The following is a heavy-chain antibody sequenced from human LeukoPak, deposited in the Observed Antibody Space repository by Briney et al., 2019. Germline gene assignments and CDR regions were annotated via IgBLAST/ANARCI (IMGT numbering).Heavy chain of an antibody. CDR3: VKSVLLWFGELNDYFDY. V-gene: IGHV3-64D*06. Sequence: PGGSLRLSCSASGFTFSSYAMHWVRQAPGKGLEYVSAISSNGGSTYYADSVKGRFTISRDNSKHTLYLQMSSLRAEDTAVYYCVKSVLLWFGELNDYFDYWGQGTLVTVSS. CDR1: GFTFSSYA. D-gene: IGHD3-10*01. J-gene: IGHJ4*02. CDR2: ISSNGGST.